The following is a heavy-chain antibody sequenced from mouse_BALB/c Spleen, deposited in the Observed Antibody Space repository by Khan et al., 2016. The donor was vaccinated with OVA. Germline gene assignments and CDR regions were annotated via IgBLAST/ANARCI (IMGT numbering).Heavy chain of an antibody. V-gene: IGHV5-17*02. CDR1: GFTFSSFG. CDR3: ARILGIYAMDY. J-gene: IGHJ4*01. Sequence: EVQLVESGGGLVQPGGSRKLSCAASGFTFSSFGMFWIRQAPEKGLEWVAYISSGSSTFYYADKVKGRFTISRDNPKNTLFLQITSLRAEDTAMYYCARILGIYAMDYWGQGTSVTVSS. D-gene: IGHD1-1*02. CDR2: ISSGSSTF.